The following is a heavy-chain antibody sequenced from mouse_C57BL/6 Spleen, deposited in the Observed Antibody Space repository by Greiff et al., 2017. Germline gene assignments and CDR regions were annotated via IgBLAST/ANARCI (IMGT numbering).Heavy chain of an antibody. Sequence: QVQLQQSGAELAKPGASVQLSCKASGYTFTSYWMHWVKQRPGQGLEWIGYINPSSGYTKYNQKFKDKATLTADKSSSTAYMQLSSLTYEDSAVYYCARSSVTTVVATGAMDYWGQGTSVTVSS. CDR2: INPSSGYT. D-gene: IGHD1-1*01. V-gene: IGHV1-7*01. CDR3: ARSSVTTVVATGAMDY. CDR1: GYTFTSYW. J-gene: IGHJ4*01.